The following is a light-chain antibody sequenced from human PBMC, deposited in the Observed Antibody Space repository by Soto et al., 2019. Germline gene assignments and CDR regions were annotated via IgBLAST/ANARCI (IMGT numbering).Light chain of an antibody. V-gene: IGKV1-13*02. CDR2: DAS. J-gene: IGKJ5*01. CDR1: QGISGA. Sequence: AIPLTPSPSSLSASMGDRVPITFRASQGISGALAWYQQKPGRAPTLLIYDASSLESGVPSRFSGSESGTDFTLTISSLQAEDFATYYCQQFHTYPVTFGQGTRLEIK. CDR3: QQFHTYPVT.